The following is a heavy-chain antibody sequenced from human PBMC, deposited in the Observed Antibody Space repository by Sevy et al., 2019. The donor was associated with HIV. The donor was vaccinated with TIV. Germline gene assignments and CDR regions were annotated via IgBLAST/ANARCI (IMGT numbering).Heavy chain of an antibody. CDR3: STDPIIVLLVTDGMDV. Sequence: GGSLRLSCAASGFTFSNAWMSWVRQAPGGGLEWVGRIQSRTDGGTTDYAAPVKGRFTISRDDSKNTLYLQMNSLKTEDTAVYYCSTDPIIVLLVTDGMDVWGQGTTVTVSS. V-gene: IGHV3-15*01. CDR2: IQSRTDGGTT. CDR1: GFTFSNAW. D-gene: IGHD2-8*01. J-gene: IGHJ6*02.